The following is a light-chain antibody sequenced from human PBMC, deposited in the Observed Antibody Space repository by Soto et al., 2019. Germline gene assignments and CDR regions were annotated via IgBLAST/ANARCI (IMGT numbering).Light chain of an antibody. CDR2: DAS. V-gene: IGKV3-15*01. CDR1: QSLRSS. CDR3: QQYNNWPQT. Sequence: TIRTHSPYTLSVSLLERATLSCMASQSLRSSLAWYQQKPGQAPRLLIYDASTRATGIPARFSGSGSGTDFTLTISGLQSEDFAVYYCQQYNNWPQTFGQGTKVDIK. J-gene: IGKJ1*01.